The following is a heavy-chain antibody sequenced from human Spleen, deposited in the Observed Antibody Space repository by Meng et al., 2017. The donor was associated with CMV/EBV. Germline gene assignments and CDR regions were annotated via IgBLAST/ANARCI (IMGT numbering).Heavy chain of an antibody. CDR2: IYYSAST. V-gene: IGHV4-39*01. Sequence: LSCTFSGGSISSSAYYWGWIRQPPGKGLEWIGSIYYSASTYYNPSLKSRITISVDTSKNQFSLKLSSVTAADSAVYYCARAGYSSVDYWGQGTLVTVSS. CDR3: ARAGYSSVDY. CDR1: GGSISSSAYY. J-gene: IGHJ4*02. D-gene: IGHD6-25*01.